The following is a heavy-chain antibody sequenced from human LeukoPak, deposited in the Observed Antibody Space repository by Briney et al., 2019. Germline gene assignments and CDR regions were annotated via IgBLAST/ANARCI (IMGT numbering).Heavy chain of an antibody. V-gene: IGHV4-59*11. CDR1: GGSISSHS. Sequence: SETLSLTCTVSGGSISSHSWSWIRQPPGKGREWIGYILYSGSTNYSPSLKSRVTISVDTSKNQFSLRLSSVTAADTAVYYCARDYYDSRGDAFDIWGQGTMVTVSS. CDR3: ARDYYDSRGDAFDI. CDR2: ILYSGST. D-gene: IGHD3-22*01. J-gene: IGHJ3*02.